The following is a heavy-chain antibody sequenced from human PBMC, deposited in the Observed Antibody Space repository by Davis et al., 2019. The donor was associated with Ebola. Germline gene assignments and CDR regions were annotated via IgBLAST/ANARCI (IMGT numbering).Heavy chain of an antibody. D-gene: IGHD3-16*01. Sequence: SQTLLLTCAISGDSVSSNSAACNWIRQSPSRGLEWLGRTYYRSKWFVDYAVSVKSRITINPDTSKNQFSLQLTSVTPEDTAVYYCARDPPYDQGYDFWGQGTLVTVSS. CDR2: TYYRSKWFV. CDR3: ARDPPYDQGYDF. CDR1: GDSVSSNSAA. J-gene: IGHJ4*02. V-gene: IGHV6-1*01.